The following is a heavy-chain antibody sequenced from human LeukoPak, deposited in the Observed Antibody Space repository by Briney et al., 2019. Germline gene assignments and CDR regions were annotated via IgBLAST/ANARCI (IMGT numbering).Heavy chain of an antibody. D-gene: IGHD3-10*01. CDR3: ARSGEIKARAPAYYYYYGMDV. CDR1: GGTFSSYA. CDR2: IIPIFGTA. V-gene: IGHV1-69*13. Sequence: SVKVSCMASGGTFSSYAISWVRQAPGQGLEWMGGIIPIFGTANYAQKFQGRVTITADESTSTAYMELSSLRSEDTAVYYCARSGEIKARAPAYYYYYGMDVWGKGTTVTVSS. J-gene: IGHJ6*04.